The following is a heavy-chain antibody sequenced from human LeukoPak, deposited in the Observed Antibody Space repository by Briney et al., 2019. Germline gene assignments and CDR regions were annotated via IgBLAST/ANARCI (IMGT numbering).Heavy chain of an antibody. Sequence: GASVKVSCKASGGTFSSYAISWVRQAPGQGLEWMGGIIPIFGTANYAQKFQGRVTITTDESTSTAYMELSSLRSEDTAVYYCARLYSSGRGDYWGQGTLVTVSS. CDR1: GGTFSSYA. CDR3: ARLYSSGRGDY. CDR2: IIPIFGTA. J-gene: IGHJ4*02. D-gene: IGHD6-19*01. V-gene: IGHV1-69*05.